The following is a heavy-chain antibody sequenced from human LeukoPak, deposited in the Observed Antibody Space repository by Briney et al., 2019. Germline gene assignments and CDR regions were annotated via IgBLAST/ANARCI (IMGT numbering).Heavy chain of an antibody. CDR2: ISSSSSYI. CDR1: GFTFSNYG. CDR3: ARDLSSIAAL. D-gene: IGHD6-6*01. V-gene: IGHV3-21*01. J-gene: IGHJ4*02. Sequence: PGGSLRLSCAASGFTFSNYGMHWVRQAPGKGLEWVSSISSSSSYIYYADSVKGRFTISRDNAKNSLYLQMNSLRAEDTAVYYCARDLSSIAALWGQGTLVTVSS.